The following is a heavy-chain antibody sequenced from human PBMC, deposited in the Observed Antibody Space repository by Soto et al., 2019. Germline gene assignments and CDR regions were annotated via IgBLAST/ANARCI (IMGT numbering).Heavy chain of an antibody. CDR1: EFTLSDPY. D-gene: IGHD3-22*01. CDR3: VRDTYSSDSSSYTRCFDF. V-gene: IGHV3-72*01. Sequence: GGSLRLSCSVSEFTLSDPYIDWVRQAPGKGLEWVGRSRNQANGYSTIYAASVKGRFTTSRDDSKNLVYLQMESLRTEDTAVYYCVRDTYSSDSSSYTRCFDFWGQGALVTVSS. J-gene: IGHJ4*02. CDR2: SRNQANGYST.